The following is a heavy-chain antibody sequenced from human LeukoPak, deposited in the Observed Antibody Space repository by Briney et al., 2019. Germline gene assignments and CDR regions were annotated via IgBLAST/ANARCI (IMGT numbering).Heavy chain of an antibody. D-gene: IGHD2-21*01. CDR3: AKEPIVVVIANPAGFDY. J-gene: IGHJ4*02. CDR2: ISGSGGST. CDR1: GFTFSSYW. Sequence: GGSLRLSCAASGFTFSSYWMSWVRQAPGKGLEWVSAISGSGGSTYYADSVKGRFTISRDNSKNTLYLQMNSLRAEDTAVYYCAKEPIVVVIANPAGFDYWGQGTLVTVPS. V-gene: IGHV3-23*01.